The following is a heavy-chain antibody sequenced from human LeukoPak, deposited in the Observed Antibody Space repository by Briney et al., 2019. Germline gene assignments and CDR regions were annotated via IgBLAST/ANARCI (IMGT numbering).Heavy chain of an antibody. CDR1: GFTFSSYW. CDR3: ARVPYDFWSGYHYYFDY. CDR2: IKQDGSEK. V-gene: IGHV3-7*01. J-gene: IGHJ4*02. Sequence: GGSLRLFCAASGFTFSSYWISWVRQAPGKGLEWVANIKQDGSEKYYVDSVKGRFTISRDNAKNSLYLQMNSLRAEDTAVYYCARVPYDFWSGYHYYFDYWGQGTLVTVSS. D-gene: IGHD3-3*01.